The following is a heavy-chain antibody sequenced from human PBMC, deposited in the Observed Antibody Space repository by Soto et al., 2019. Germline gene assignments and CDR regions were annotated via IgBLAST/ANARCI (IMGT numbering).Heavy chain of an antibody. CDR3: ARVLQQLVPDLYYYYGMDV. Sequence: GGSLRLSCAASGFTFSSYAMHWVRQAPGKGLEWVAVISYDGSNKYYADSVKGRFTISRDNSKNTLYLQMNSLRAEDTAVYYCARVLQQLVPDLYYYYGMDVWGQGTTVTVSS. D-gene: IGHD6-13*01. CDR1: GFTFSSYA. J-gene: IGHJ6*02. CDR2: ISYDGSNK. V-gene: IGHV3-30-3*01.